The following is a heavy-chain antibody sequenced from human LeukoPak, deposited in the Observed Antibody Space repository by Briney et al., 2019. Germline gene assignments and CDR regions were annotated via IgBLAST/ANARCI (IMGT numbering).Heavy chain of an antibody. CDR1: GGSTSSYY. D-gene: IGHD6-13*01. CDR3: AGDKNSSGWSFY. V-gene: IGHV4-59*01. J-gene: IGHJ4*02. Sequence: SSETLSLTCTVSGGSTSSYYWSWIRQPPGKGLEWIGYIYYSGSTNYNPSLKSRVTISVDTSKNQFSLKLSSVTAADTAVYYCAGDKNSSGWSFYWGQGTLVTVSS. CDR2: IYYSGST.